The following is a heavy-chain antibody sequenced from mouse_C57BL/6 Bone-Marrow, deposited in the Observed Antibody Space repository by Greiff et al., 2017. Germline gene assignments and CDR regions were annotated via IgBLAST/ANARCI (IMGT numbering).Heavy chain of an antibody. CDR1: GYTFTSYN. V-gene: IGHV1-12*01. D-gene: IGHD2-3*01. J-gene: IGHJ2*01. CDR3: ASCGYYENY. Sequence: SGAELVRPGASVKMSCKASGYTFTSYNMHWVKQTPRQGLDWIGAIYPGNGDTSYNQKFKGKATLTVDTSSSTAYMQLSRLTSEESAVYFCASCGYYENYWGQGTTLTVSS. CDR2: IYPGNGDT.